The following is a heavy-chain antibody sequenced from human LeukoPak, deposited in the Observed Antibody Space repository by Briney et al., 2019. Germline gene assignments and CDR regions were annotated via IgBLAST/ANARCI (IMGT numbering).Heavy chain of an antibody. CDR3: ARGSDYDDYFYVDF. Sequence: ASVTVSCKTSGYRFTGYYLHWVRQAPGQGLEWMGWMNPKSGATDYARKFQGRVTMTRDTSISTAYMELTRLRSDDTAVYFCARGSDYDDYFYVDFWGKGTTVTVSS. J-gene: IGHJ6*03. V-gene: IGHV1-2*02. CDR2: MNPKSGAT. CDR1: GYRFTGYY.